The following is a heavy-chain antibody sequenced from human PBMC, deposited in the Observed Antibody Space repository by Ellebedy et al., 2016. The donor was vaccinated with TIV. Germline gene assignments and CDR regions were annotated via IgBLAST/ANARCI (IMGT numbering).Heavy chain of an antibody. CDR1: GLTFSSYA. CDR3: TTENVEATTFRDY. V-gene: IGHV3-15*01. J-gene: IGHJ4*02. Sequence: GESLKISXAASGLTFSSYAMTWVRQAPGKGLEWVGRIKRKTDGGITDYAAPVKGRFTISRDDTQNTLYLQMNSLKIEDTAVYYCTTENVEATTFRDYWGQGTLVTVSS. CDR2: IKRKTDGGIT. D-gene: IGHD2/OR15-2a*01.